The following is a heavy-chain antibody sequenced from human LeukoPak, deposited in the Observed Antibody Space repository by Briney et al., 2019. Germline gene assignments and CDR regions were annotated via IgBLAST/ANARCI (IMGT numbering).Heavy chain of an antibody. V-gene: IGHV3-21*01. CDR2: ISSSSSYI. CDR3: ARDGPHTGGYDFWSGYYRDDAFDI. Sequence: GGSLRLSCAASGFTFSSYSMNWVRQAPGKGLEWVSSISSSSSYIYYADSVKGRFTISRDNAKNSLYLQMNSLRAEDTAVYYCARDGPHTGGYDFWSGYYRDDAFDIWGQGTMVTVSS. D-gene: IGHD3-3*01. J-gene: IGHJ3*02. CDR1: GFTFSSYS.